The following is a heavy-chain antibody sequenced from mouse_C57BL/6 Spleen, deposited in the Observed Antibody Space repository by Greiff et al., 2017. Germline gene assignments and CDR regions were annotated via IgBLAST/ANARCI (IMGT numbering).Heavy chain of an antibody. V-gene: IGHV5-4*01. CDR3: AREDGNPAWFAY. Sequence: EVKLVESGGGLVKPGGSLKLSCAASGFTFSSYAMSWVRQTPEKRLEWVATISDGGSYTYYPDNVKGRFTISRDTAKNNLYLQMSHLKSEDTAMYYCAREDGNPAWFAYWGQGTLVTVSA. J-gene: IGHJ3*01. CDR1: GFTFSSYA. CDR2: ISDGGSYT. D-gene: IGHD2-1*01.